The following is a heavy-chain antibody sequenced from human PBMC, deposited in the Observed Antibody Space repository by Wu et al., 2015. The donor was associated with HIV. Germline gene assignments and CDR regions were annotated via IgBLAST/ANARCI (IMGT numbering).Heavy chain of an antibody. CDR3: ARGYYYGSGSYRNNYYYYGMDV. J-gene: IGHJ6*02. Sequence: QVQLVQSGAEVKKPGSSVKVSCKASGGIFSGYAISWVRQAPGQGLEWMGGIIPIFGTANYAQKFQGRVTITTDESTSTAYMELSSLRSEDTAVYYCARGYYYGSGSYRNNYYYYGMDVWGQGTTVTVSS. V-gene: IGHV1-69*05. CDR2: IIPIFGTA. D-gene: IGHD3-10*01. CDR1: GGIFSGYA.